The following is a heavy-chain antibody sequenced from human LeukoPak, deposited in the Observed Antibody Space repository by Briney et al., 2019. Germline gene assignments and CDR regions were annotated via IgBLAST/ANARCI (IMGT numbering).Heavy chain of an antibody. V-gene: IGHV4-34*01. Sequence: SETLSLTCAVYGGSFSGYYWSWIRQPPGKGLEWIGEINHSGSTNYNPSLESRVTISVDTSKNQFSLKLSSVTAADTAVYYCARGTSGYSYGYKLAWFGPWGQGTLVTVSS. J-gene: IGHJ5*02. CDR3: ARGTSGYSYGYKLAWFGP. CDR2: INHSGST. CDR1: GGSFSGYY. D-gene: IGHD5-18*01.